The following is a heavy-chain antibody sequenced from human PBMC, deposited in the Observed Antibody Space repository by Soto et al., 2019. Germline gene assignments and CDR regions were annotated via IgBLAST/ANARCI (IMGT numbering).Heavy chain of an antibody. Sequence: GSLRLSCAASGFTFSSYSMNWVRQAPGKGLEWVSYISSSSSTIYYADSVKGRFTISRDNAKNSLYLQMNSLRDEDTAVYYCARDATYYYDSSGPLPFYYFDYWGQGTLVTVSS. CDR3: ARDATYYYDSSGPLPFYYFDY. V-gene: IGHV3-48*02. J-gene: IGHJ4*02. CDR2: ISSSSSTI. CDR1: GFTFSSYS. D-gene: IGHD3-22*01.